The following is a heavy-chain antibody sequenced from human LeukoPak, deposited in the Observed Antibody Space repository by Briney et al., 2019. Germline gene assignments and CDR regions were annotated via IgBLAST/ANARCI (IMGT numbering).Heavy chain of an antibody. CDR1: TFTFGNYW. CDR2: IKEDGSEE. V-gene: IGHV3-7*01. J-gene: IGHJ4*02. Sequence: GGSLRLSCAASTFTFGNYWMSWVRQAPGKGLEWVASIKEDGSEEYYVDSVKGRFTISRDNTKNSLYLQMNSLRAEDTAVYYCPRVPEPLDYGGQGTLVTVS. CDR3: PRVPEPLDY. D-gene: IGHD1-14*01.